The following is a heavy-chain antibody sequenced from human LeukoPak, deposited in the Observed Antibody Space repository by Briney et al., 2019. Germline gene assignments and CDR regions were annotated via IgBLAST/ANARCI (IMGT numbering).Heavy chain of an antibody. V-gene: IGHV4-34*01. CDR3: ARVPYYYDSSDFDY. J-gene: IGHJ4*02. CDR1: GGSFSGYY. Sequence: PSETLSLTCAVYGGSFSGYYWSWIRQPPGKGLEWIGEINHSGSTNYNPSLKSRVTISVDTSKNQFSLKLSSVTAADTAVYYCARVPYYYDSSDFDYWGQGTLVTVSS. D-gene: IGHD3-22*01. CDR2: INHSGST.